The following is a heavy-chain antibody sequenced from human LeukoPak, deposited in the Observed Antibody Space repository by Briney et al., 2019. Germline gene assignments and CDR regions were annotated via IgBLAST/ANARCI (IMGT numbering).Heavy chain of an antibody. CDR2: ISAYNGNT. Sequence: ASVKVSCKASGYTFTSYGISWVRQAPGQGLEWMGWISAYNGNTNYAQKLQGRVTMTTDTSTSTAYMELRSLRSDDTAVYYCAREWTTVTPYGMDVWGQGTTVTVSS. J-gene: IGHJ6*02. CDR3: AREWTTVTPYGMDV. D-gene: IGHD4-17*01. V-gene: IGHV1-18*01. CDR1: GYTFTSYG.